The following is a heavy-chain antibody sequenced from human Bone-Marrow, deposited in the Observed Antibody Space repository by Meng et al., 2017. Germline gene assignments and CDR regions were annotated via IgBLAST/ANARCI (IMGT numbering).Heavy chain of an antibody. V-gene: IGHV1-69*05. CDR3: ARARFWVVADPPAAFDI. D-gene: IGHD2-15*01. CDR1: GGTFSSYA. CDR2: IIPIFGTA. Sequence: GGSLRLSCKASGGTFSSYAISWVRQAPGQGLEWMGGIIPIFGTANYAQKFQGRVTITTDESTSTAYMELSSLRSEDTAVYYCARARFWVVADPPAAFDIWGQGTMVTVSS. J-gene: IGHJ3*02.